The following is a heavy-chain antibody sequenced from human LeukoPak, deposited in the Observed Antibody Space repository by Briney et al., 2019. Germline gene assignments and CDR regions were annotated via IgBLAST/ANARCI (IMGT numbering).Heavy chain of an antibody. CDR1: GFTFRTHS. CDR3: ARHSGTWIDTASDI. CDR2: ISSSGDYK. J-gene: IGHJ3*02. V-gene: IGHV3-21*01. Sequence: GGSLRLSCAASGFTFRTHSINWVRQAPGKGLEWVSSISSSGDYKYYADSVKGRFTVSRDNAKNSLYLQMNSLRAEDTAVYYCARHSGTWIDTASDIWGQGTRVTVSS. D-gene: IGHD5-12*01.